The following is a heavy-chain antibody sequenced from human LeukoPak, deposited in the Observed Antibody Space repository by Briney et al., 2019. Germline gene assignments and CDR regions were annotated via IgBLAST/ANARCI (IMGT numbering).Heavy chain of an antibody. V-gene: IGHV1-2*02. D-gene: IGHD6-19*01. Sequence: GASVKVSCKASGYTFTGYYMHWVRQAPGQGLGWMGWINPSSGGTNYAQKFQGRVTLTRDTSISTAYMELSRLRSDDTAVYYCAREQWLEYYFDYWGQGTLVTVSS. CDR2: INPSSGGT. CDR3: AREQWLEYYFDY. CDR1: GYTFTGYY. J-gene: IGHJ4*02.